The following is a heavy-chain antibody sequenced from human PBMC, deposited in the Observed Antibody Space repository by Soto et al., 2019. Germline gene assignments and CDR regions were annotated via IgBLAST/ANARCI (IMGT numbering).Heavy chain of an antibody. CDR3: ASHSSLRGYCISTSCYGYYYGMDV. V-gene: IGHV1-69*12. CDR1: GGTFSSYA. CDR2: IIPIFGTA. J-gene: IGHJ6*02. Sequence: QVQLVQYGAEVKKPGSSVKVSCKASGGTFSSYAISWVRQAPGQGLEWMGGIIPIFGTADYAQKFQGRVRITADESTSTAYMELSSPRSADTAVYYCASHSSLRGYCISTSCYGYYYGMDVWGQGTTVTVSS. D-gene: IGHD2-2*01.